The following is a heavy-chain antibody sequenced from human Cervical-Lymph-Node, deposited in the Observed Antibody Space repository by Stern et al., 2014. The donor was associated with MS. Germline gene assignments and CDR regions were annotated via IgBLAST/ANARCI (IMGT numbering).Heavy chain of an antibody. CDR2: IWADDSNK. D-gene: IGHD3-16*01. Sequence: DQLVESGGGVVQPGGSLRLSCAASGFTFSRYGMRWVRQAPGKVLEWVAGIWADDSNKYYAQSVTGRFTISRDNSRDTLYLKMNRLRVEDTAIYYCAGAYGEGWLDPWGQGTMVTVSS. V-gene: IGHV3-33*01. J-gene: IGHJ5*02. CDR3: AGAYGEGWLDP. CDR1: GFTFSRYG.